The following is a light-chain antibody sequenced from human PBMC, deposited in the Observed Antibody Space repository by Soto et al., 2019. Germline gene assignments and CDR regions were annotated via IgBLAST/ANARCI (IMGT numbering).Light chain of an antibody. J-gene: IGKJ1*01. CDR1: QSITTW. CDR2: DVS. CDR3: QHYKMYSPWT. Sequence: DIQMTQSPSTVSAYVGDSVTITCRASQSITTWLAWYQQRPGKAPKLLIYDVSSLQSGVPSRFSGSGSGTEFTLTISSLQPDAFATCYCQHYKMYSPWTFGQGTKVEIK. V-gene: IGKV1-5*01.